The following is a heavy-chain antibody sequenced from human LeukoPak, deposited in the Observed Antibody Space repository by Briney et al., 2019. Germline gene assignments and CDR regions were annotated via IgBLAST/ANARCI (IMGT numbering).Heavy chain of an antibody. V-gene: IGHV3-53*01. CDR2: IYSGGST. J-gene: IGHJ4*02. D-gene: IGHD6-19*01. CDR1: GFSFSNHS. CDR3: ARVDPVAGTDY. Sequence: GGSLRLSCAASGFSFSNHSMSWVRQAPGKGLEWVSVIYSGGSTYYADSVKGRFTISRDNSKNTLYLQMNSLRAEDTAVYYCARVDPVAGTDYWGQGTLVTVSS.